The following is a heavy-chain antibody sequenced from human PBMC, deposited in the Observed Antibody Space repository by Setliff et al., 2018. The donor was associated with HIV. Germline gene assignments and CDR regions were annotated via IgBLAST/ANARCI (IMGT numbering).Heavy chain of an antibody. Sequence: GGSLRLSCAASGFTFSSYAMSWVRQAPGKGLEWVSAISGSGGSTYYADSVKGRFTISRDNSKNTLYLQMNSLRAEDTAVYYCAREADYYDSSGYYYYYYYMDVWGKGTTVTVSS. CDR1: GFTFSSYA. CDR2: ISGSGGST. D-gene: IGHD3-22*01. CDR3: AREADYYDSSGYYYYYYYMDV. J-gene: IGHJ6*03. V-gene: IGHV3-23*01.